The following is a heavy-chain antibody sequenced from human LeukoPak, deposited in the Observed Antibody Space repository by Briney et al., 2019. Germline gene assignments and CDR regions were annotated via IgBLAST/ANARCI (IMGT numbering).Heavy chain of an antibody. CDR1: GYTFTASY. CDR3: ATAPTRGSCYFDY. D-gene: IGHD1-26*01. CDR2: ANPTSGRT. J-gene: IGHJ4*02. V-gene: IGHV1-46*01. Sequence: ASVKVSCKASGYTFTASYLHWVRQAPGLGLEWMGMANPTSGRTNYAQKFRGRVTMTRDTYTSTVYMEFTSLRSEATAVYYCATAPTRGSCYFDYWGLGTLVTVSS.